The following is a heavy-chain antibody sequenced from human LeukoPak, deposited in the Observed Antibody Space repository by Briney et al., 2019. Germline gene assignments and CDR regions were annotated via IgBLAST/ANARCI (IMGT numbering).Heavy chain of an antibody. V-gene: IGHV3-33*01. CDR2: IWYDGNNK. CDR3: ARVGEQQLAFDY. CDR1: GFTFSSND. Sequence: GTSLRLSCAASGFTFSSNDMHWVRQAPGKGLEWVAVIWYDGNNKYYADSVQGRFTISRDNSKNTLYLQMNSLRAEDTAVYYCARVGEQQLAFDYWGQGTLVTVSS. D-gene: IGHD6-13*01. J-gene: IGHJ4*02.